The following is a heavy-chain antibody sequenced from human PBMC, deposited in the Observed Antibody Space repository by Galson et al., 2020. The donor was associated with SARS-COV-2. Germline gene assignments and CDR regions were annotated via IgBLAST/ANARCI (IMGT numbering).Heavy chain of an antibody. J-gene: IGHJ4*02. V-gene: IGHV4-39*01. CDR3: ARQFGYYGAGSYYPDY. CDR2: IYYSGST. Sequence: SETLSLTCTVSGGSISSSSYYWGWIRQPPGKGLEWIGSIYYSGSTYYNPSLKSRVTISVDTYKNQFSLKLSSVTAADTAVYYCARQFGYYGAGSYYPDYWGQGTLVTVSS. CDR1: GGSISSSSYY. D-gene: IGHD3-10*01.